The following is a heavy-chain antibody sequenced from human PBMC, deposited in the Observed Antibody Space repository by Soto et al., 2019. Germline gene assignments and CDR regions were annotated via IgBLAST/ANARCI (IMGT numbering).Heavy chain of an antibody. CDR2: IIPILGIA. CDR1: GGTFSSYA. D-gene: IGHD4-17*01. J-gene: IGHJ4*02. V-gene: IGHV1-69*04. CDR3: AGEGYGDYEVY. Sequence: SVKVSCKASGGTFSSYAISWVRQAPGQGLEWMGRIIPILGIASYAQKFQGRVTITADKSTSTAYMELSSLRSEDTAVYYCAGEGYGDYEVYWGQGTLVTVSS.